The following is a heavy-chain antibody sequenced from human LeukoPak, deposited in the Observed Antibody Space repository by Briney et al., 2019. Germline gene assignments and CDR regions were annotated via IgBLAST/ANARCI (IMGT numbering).Heavy chain of an antibody. V-gene: IGHV4-39*07. Sequence: SETLSLTCTVSGGSISSSSYYWGWFRQPPGKGLEWIGSIYYSGSTYYNPSLKSRVTISVDTSKNQFSLKLSSVTAADTAVYYCARKAGAGSYPFDPWGQGTLVTVSS. CDR3: ARKAGAGSYPFDP. CDR2: IYYSGST. J-gene: IGHJ5*02. CDR1: GGSISSSSYY. D-gene: IGHD1-26*01.